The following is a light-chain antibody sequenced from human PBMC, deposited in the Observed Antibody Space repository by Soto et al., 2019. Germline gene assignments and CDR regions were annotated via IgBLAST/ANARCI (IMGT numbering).Light chain of an antibody. CDR3: QQYNNWPPIT. CDR2: GAS. J-gene: IGKJ5*01. V-gene: IGKV3-15*01. Sequence: VVMTQSPATLSLSPGERATLSCRASQSVTTNFAWYQQKPGQAPRLLIHGASTRATGIPARFSGSGSGTEFTLTISSLQSEDFAVYYCQQYNNWPPITFGQGTRLEIK. CDR1: QSVTTN.